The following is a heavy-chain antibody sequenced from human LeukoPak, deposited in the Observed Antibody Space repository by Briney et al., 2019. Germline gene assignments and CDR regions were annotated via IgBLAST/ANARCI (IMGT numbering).Heavy chain of an antibody. CDR1: GYTFTSYD. CDR2: MNPNSGNT. J-gene: IGHJ4*02. D-gene: IGHD5-18*01. V-gene: IGHV1-8*01. Sequence: ASVKVSCKASGYTFTSYDINWVRQATGQGLEWMGWMNPNSGNTGYAQKFQGRVTMTRNTSISTAYMELSRLRSEDTAVYYCASDGYSYGYGFDYWGQGTLVTVSS. CDR3: ASDGYSYGYGFDY.